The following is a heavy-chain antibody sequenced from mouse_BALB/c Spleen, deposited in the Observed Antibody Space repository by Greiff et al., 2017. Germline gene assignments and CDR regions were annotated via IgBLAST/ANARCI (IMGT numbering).Heavy chain of an antibody. J-gene: IGHJ4*01. CDR2: IYPGDGDT. V-gene: IGHV1-82*01. CDR3: ASRQLGLYYAMDY. Sequence: VQLQESGPELVKPGASVKISCKASGYAFSSSWMNWVKQRPGQGLEWIGRIYPGDGDTNYNGKFKGKATLTADKSSSTAYMQLSSLTSVDSAVYFCASRQLGLYYAMDYWGQGTSVTVSS. D-gene: IGHD3-2*01. CDR1: GYAFSSSW.